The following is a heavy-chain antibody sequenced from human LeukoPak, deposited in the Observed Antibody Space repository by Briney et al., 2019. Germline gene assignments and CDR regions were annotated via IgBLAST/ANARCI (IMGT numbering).Heavy chain of an antibody. CDR1: GVSISSYY. CDR2: MYYSGNT. D-gene: IGHD3-16*01. Sequence: SETLSLTCSVSGVSISSYYWSWIRQPPGKGLEWIGYMYYSGNTKYNSSLKSRVAISVDTSKNQFSLKLTSVTAADTAVYYCARAFTSWSFDYWGQGTLVTVSS. CDR3: ARAFTSWSFDY. J-gene: IGHJ4*02. V-gene: IGHV4-59*13.